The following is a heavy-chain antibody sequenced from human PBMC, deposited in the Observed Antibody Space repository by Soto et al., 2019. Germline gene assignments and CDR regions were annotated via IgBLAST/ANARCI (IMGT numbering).Heavy chain of an antibody. Sequence: SVKVSCKASGGTFSSYAISWVRQAPGQGLEWMGGIIPIFGTANYAQKFQGRVTITADESTSTAYMELSSLRSEDTAVYYCARSMVRVWYFGYWGQGTLVTVSS. V-gene: IGHV1-69*13. CDR3: ARSMVRVWYFGY. CDR2: IIPIFGTA. CDR1: GGTFSSYA. D-gene: IGHD3-10*01. J-gene: IGHJ4*02.